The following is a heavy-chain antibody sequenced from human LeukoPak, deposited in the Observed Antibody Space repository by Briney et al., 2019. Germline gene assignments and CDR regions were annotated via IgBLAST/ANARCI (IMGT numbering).Heavy chain of an antibody. Sequence: SGTLSLTGAVSGGSISSSNWWSWVRQPPGKGLEWIGEIYHSGSTNYNPSLKSRVTISVDTSKNQFSLKLSSVTAADTAVYYCARAYSGSYHDAFDIWGQGTMVTVSS. D-gene: IGHD1-26*01. J-gene: IGHJ3*02. V-gene: IGHV4-4*02. CDR3: ARAYSGSYHDAFDI. CDR2: IYHSGST. CDR1: GGSISSSNW.